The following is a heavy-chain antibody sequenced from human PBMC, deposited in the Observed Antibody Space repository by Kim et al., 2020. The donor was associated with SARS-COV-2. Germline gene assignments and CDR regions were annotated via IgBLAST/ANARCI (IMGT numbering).Heavy chain of an antibody. V-gene: IGHV4-61*01. CDR3: ARDPGVTIFEGMDV. CDR2: INYSGST. Sequence: SETLSLTCTVSGDSVSRTKYYWSWIRQAPGKGLEWIACINYSGSTSHNPSLKSRVTMSVDTSKNQFSLKLDSVTAADTAVYYCARDPGVTIFEGMDVWG. D-gene: IGHD3-3*01. CDR1: GDSVSRTKYY. J-gene: IGHJ6*02.